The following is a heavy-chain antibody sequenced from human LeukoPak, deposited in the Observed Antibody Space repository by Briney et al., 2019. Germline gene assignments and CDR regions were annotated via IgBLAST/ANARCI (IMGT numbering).Heavy chain of an antibody. CDR2: IYSGGSA. V-gene: IGHV3-53*01. CDR3: ARASTTAFDY. D-gene: IGHD4-17*01. Sequence: PGGSLRLSCAASGFTVSSNYMSWVRQAPGKGLEWISVIYSGGSAYYADSVKRRFTISRDNSKNTLYLQMNSLRAEDTAVYYCARASTTAFDYWGQGTLVTVSP. CDR1: GFTVSSNY. J-gene: IGHJ4*02.